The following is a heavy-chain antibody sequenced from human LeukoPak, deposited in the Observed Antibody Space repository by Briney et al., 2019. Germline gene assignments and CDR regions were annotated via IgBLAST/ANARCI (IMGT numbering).Heavy chain of an antibody. CDR1: GYSLNSYW. CDR3: AIYGDPTVTPEHY. V-gene: IGHV5-51*01. D-gene: IGHD4-17*01. Sequence: GESLKTSLKGSGYSLNSYWIGWVRQMPGKGLEWMGSIYPGDSDTRYRPSFQGQVTISADKSISTAYLQWSSLKASGTAMYYCAIYGDPTVTPEHYWGQGTLVAVSS. J-gene: IGHJ4*02. CDR2: IYPGDSDT.